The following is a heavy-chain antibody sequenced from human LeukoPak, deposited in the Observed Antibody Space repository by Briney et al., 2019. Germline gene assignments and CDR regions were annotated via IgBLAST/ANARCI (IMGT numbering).Heavy chain of an antibody. CDR2: INHSGST. Sequence: SETLSLTCAVYGGSFSGYYWSWIRQPPGKGLEWIGEINHSGSTNYNPSLKSRVTISVDTSKNQFSLKLSSVTAADTAVYYCVRARAGYFDYWGQGTLVTVSS. CDR1: GGSFSGYY. CDR3: VRARAGYFDY. V-gene: IGHV4-34*01. D-gene: IGHD3-10*01. J-gene: IGHJ4*02.